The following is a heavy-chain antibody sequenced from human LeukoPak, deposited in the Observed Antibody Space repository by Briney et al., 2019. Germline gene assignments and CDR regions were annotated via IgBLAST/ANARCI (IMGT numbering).Heavy chain of an antibody. V-gene: IGHV3-53*05. CDR3: ARAAAETGAFRDNWFDP. Sequence: AGGSLRLSCAASGFTVSSNYMSWVRQAPGKGLEWVSVIYSGGSTYYADSVKGRFTISRDNSKNTVYLQMNSLRAEDTALYYCARAAAETGAFRDNWFDPWGQGTLVTVSS. D-gene: IGHD6-19*01. CDR2: IYSGGST. J-gene: IGHJ5*02. CDR1: GFTVSSNY.